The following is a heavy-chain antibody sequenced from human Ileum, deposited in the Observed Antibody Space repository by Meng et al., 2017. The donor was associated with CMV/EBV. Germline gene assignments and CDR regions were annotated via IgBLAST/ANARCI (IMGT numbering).Heavy chain of an antibody. J-gene: IGHJ4*02. V-gene: IGHV4-34*01. CDR2: ITHSGRT. CDR3: ARGLASGWPDY. D-gene: IGHD3-10*01. Sequence: QVQLQQWGAGLLKPSETLSLTCAVFGGSFTGYYWSWFRQSPGKGPEWIGEITHSGRTSYNLSLKSRVTISVDMSKYQFSLKLTSVTAADTAIYYCARGLASGWPDYWGQGTLVTVSS. CDR1: GGSFTGYY.